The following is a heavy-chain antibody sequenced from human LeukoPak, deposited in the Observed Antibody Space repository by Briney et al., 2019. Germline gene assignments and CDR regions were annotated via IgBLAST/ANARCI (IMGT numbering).Heavy chain of an antibody. V-gene: IGHV4-31*03. CDR2: IYYSGST. CDR1: GGSISSGGYY. D-gene: IGHD5-18*01. CDR3: ARGGYSYGHFDY. J-gene: IGHJ4*02. Sequence: SETLSLTCTVSGGSISSGGYYWSWIRQHPGKGLEWIGYIYYSGSTYYNPSLKSRVTISVDTSKNQFSLKPSSVTAADTAVYYCARGGYSYGHFDYWGQGTLVTVSS.